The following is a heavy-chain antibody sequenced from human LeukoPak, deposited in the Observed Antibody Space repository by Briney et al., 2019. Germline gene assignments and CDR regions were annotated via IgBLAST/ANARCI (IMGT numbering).Heavy chain of an antibody. D-gene: IGHD2-2*03. CDR2: IYYSGST. CDR1: GGSISNYY. Sequence: SETLSLTCTVSGGSISNYYWSWIRQPPGKGLEWIGYIYYSGSTNYNPSLKSRITISVDTSKTQFSLRLSSVTAADTAVYYCARHSRLDKSSLSWADYWGQGTLVTVSS. CDR3: ARHSRLDKSSLSWADY. J-gene: IGHJ4*02. V-gene: IGHV4-59*08.